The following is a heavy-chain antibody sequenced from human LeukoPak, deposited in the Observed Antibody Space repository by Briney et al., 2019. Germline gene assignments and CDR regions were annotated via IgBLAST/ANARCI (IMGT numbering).Heavy chain of an antibody. J-gene: IGHJ3*02. D-gene: IGHD6-19*01. CDR3: ARVGQWLDWGAFDI. Sequence: HTGGSLRLSCAASGFTFSSYSMNWVRQAPGKGLEWVSYISSSSSTIYYADSVKGRFTISRDNAKNSLYLQMNSLRAEDTAVYYCARVGQWLDWGAFDIWGQGTMVTVSS. CDR2: ISSSSSTI. CDR1: GFTFSSYS. V-gene: IGHV3-48*01.